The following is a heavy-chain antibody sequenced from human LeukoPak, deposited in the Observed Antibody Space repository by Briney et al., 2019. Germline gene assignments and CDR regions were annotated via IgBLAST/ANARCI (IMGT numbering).Heavy chain of an antibody. J-gene: IGHJ4*02. CDR1: GGSISSYY. D-gene: IGHD6-19*01. CDR2: IYTSGST. Sequence: SETLSLTCTVSGGSISSYYWSWIRQPAGKGLEWIGRIYTSGSTNYNPSLKSRVTMSVDTSKNQFSLKLSSVTAADTAVYHCARVRPVRAVAGSLGYWGQGTLVTVSS. V-gene: IGHV4-4*07. CDR3: ARVRPVRAVAGSLGY.